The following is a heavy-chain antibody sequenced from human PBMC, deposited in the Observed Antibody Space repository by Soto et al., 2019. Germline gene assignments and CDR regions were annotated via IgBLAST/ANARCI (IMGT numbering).Heavy chain of an antibody. V-gene: IGHV1-3*01. J-gene: IGHJ5*02. CDR1: GYTFTHYA. CDR3: ARGLAADGA. CDR2: INAGSGNT. Sequence: QVQLVQSGAEVKKPGASVKFSCTASGYTFTHYAIHWVRHAPGQRLEWMGFINAGSGNTNYSQTFQGRLTFTKDTSASTAYMDLSSLRSEDTAIYYCARGLAADGAWGQGTLVTVSS. D-gene: IGHD6-13*01.